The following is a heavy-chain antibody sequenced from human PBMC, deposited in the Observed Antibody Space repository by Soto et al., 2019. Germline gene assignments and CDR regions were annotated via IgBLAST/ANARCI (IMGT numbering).Heavy chain of an antibody. V-gene: IGHV4-34*01. CDR3: ARTATVTIYPRYYYYYMDV. J-gene: IGHJ6*03. CDR2: INHSGST. Sequence: SETLSLTCAVYGGSFSGYYWSWIRQPPGKGLEWIGEINHSGSTNYNPSLKSRVTISVDTSKNQFSLKLSSVTAADTAVYYCARTATVTIYPRYYYYYMDVWGKGTTVTVSS. D-gene: IGHD4-17*01. CDR1: GGSFSGYY.